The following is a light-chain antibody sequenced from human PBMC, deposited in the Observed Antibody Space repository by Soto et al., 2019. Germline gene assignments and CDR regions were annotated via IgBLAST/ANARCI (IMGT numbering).Light chain of an antibody. J-gene: IGKJ5*01. CDR3: QQRSNWPPIT. V-gene: IGKV3-11*01. CDR2: DVS. Sequence: EIVLTQSPGTLSLSPGERATLSCRASQSVGNYLGWYQQKPGQAPRLLIYDVSNRATGIPARFSGSGSGTDFTLTISSLEPEDFAVYYCQQRSNWPPITFGQGTRLEIK. CDR1: QSVGNY.